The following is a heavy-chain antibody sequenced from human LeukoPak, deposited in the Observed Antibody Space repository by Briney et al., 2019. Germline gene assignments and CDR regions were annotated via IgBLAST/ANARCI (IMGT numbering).Heavy chain of an antibody. D-gene: IGHD3-22*01. CDR2: MNPNSGNT. CDR3: ARGGRYYDSSGYYGLFGETNSIDY. V-gene: IGHV1-8*01. J-gene: IGHJ4*02. CDR1: GYTFTSYD. Sequence: ASVKVSCKASGYTFTSYDINWVRQATGQGLGWMGWMNPNSGNTGYAQKFQGRVTMTRNTSISTAYMELSSLRSEDTAVYYCARGGRYYDSSGYYGLFGETNSIDYWGQGTLVTVSP.